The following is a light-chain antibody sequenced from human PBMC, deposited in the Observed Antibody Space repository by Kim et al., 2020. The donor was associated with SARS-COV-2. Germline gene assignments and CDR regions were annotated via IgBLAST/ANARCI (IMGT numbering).Light chain of an antibody. J-gene: IGKJ4*01. CDR2: AAS. Sequence: ACEGDRGTFTCRASKGINNHLAWFQQKSGKAPKSLIYAASTLQGGVSSRFSGSGFGTDFTLTISSLQPEEFVTYYCQQYSRFPLTFGGGTKLEI. CDR1: KGINNH. V-gene: IGKV1-16*01. CDR3: QQYSRFPLT.